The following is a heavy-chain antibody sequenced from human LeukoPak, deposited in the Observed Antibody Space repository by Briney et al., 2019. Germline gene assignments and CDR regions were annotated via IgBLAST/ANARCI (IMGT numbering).Heavy chain of an antibody. J-gene: IGHJ4*02. D-gene: IGHD4/OR15-4a*01. V-gene: IGHV4-59*01. Sequence: SEPLSLTCTVSGGSISSYYSSGLRQPPGKGLEGIGYIYYTGSTNYNPAPKSRVTISVDKAKNQFCLKRSSVTAADTAVFYCARGSGGAKYFDNWGPGALGTVSS. CDR1: GGSISSYY. CDR2: IYYTGST. CDR3: ARGSGGAKYFDN.